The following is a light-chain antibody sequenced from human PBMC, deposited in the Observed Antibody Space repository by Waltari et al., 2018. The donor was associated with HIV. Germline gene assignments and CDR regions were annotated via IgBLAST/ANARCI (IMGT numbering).Light chain of an antibody. CDR3: HHRSNWPLT. CDR1: ESVSSY. Sequence: EVVLTQSPATLSLSPGERVTLSCRASESVSSYLAWYQQKPGQAPRLLIYDASNRATGIPARFSGSGSGTDFTLTISSLEPGDFAVYYCHHRSNWPLTFGGGTKVEI. CDR2: DAS. J-gene: IGKJ4*01. V-gene: IGKV3-11*01.